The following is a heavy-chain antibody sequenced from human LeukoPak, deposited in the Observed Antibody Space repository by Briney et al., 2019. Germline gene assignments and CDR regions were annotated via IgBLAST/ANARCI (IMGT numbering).Heavy chain of an antibody. CDR1: GFTFSSYG. Sequence: PGRSLRLSCAASGFTFSSYGMHWVRQAPGKGLEWVAVISYDGSNKYYADSVKGRFTISRDNAKNTVYLQMNSLRAEDSAVYYCATVFGYWGQGTLVTVSS. D-gene: IGHD1-1*01. CDR3: ATVFGY. CDR2: ISYDGSNK. V-gene: IGHV3-30*03. J-gene: IGHJ4*02.